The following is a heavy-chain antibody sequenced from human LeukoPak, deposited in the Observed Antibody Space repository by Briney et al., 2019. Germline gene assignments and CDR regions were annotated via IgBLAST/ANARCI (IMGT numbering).Heavy chain of an antibody. Sequence: GGSLRLSCADSGFTFSIYSMNWVRQAPGKGLEWVSYIGGTHSNIYYADSVKGRFTISRDDAKNSLYLQMNSLRDEDTAVYYCARDRDYAFDSWGQGTLVTVSS. CDR3: ARDRDYAFDS. CDR1: GFTFSIYS. J-gene: IGHJ4*02. CDR2: IGGTHSNI. D-gene: IGHD4-17*01. V-gene: IGHV3-48*02.